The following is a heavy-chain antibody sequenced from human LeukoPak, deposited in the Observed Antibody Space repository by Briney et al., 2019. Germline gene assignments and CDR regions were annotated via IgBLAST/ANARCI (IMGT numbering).Heavy chain of an antibody. D-gene: IGHD6-19*01. Sequence: GGSLRLSCAASGFTVSSNYMSWVRQAPGKGLEWVSAISGSGGSTYYADSVKGRFTISRDNSKNTLYLQMNSLRAEDTAVYYCAKCPLIIAVAGIDYWGQGTLVTVSS. CDR1: GFTVSSNY. CDR2: ISGSGGST. CDR3: AKCPLIIAVAGIDY. J-gene: IGHJ4*02. V-gene: IGHV3-23*01.